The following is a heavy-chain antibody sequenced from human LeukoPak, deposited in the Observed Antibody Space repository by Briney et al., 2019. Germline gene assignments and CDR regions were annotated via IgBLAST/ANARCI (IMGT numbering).Heavy chain of an antibody. J-gene: IGHJ5*02. D-gene: IGHD3-10*01. CDR3: AREIYGSGSKNWFDP. Sequence: SETLSLTCTVSGGSISSSSYYWGWIRQPPGKGLEWIGSIYYSGNTYYNPSLKSRVTISVDTSKNQFSLKLSSVTAADTAVYYCAREIYGSGSKNWFDPWGQGTLVTVSS. V-gene: IGHV4-39*02. CDR1: GGSISSSSYY. CDR2: IYYSGNT.